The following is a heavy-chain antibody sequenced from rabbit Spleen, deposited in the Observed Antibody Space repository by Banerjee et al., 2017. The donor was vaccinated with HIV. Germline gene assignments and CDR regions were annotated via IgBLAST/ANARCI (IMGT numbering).Heavy chain of an antibody. J-gene: IGHJ4*01. CDR1: GFDFSSSYW. D-gene: IGHD1-1*01. CDR2: ILTTSGTI. Sequence: QSLEESGGDLVKPGASLTLTCTASGFDFSSSYWICWVRQAPGKGLELIACILTTSGTIYDASGAEGRFTISKTSSTTVTLQMTSLTAAATATYFCARDLASSSGYYLGLWGPGTLVTVS. CDR3: ARDLASSSGYYLGL. V-gene: IGHV1S40*01.